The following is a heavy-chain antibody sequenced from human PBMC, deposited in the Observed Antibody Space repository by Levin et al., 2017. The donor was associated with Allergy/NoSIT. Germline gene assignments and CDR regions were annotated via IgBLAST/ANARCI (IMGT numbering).Heavy chain of an antibody. J-gene: IGHJ3*01. CDR3: AKHLWGTQGYNDAFNV. Sequence: SETLSLTCTVSGGSISGSYWGWIRQPPGKGLEWIAYFYYNGNTNYNPSLKSRVTISVDTSKSQFSLKMTSVTAADTAVYYCAKHLWGTQGYNDAFNVWGQGTKVTVSS. V-gene: IGHV4-59*08. D-gene: IGHD3-16*01. CDR2: FYYNGNT. CDR1: GGSISGSY.